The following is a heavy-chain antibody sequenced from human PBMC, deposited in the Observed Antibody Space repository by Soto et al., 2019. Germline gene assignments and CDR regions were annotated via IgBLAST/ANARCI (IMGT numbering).Heavy chain of an antibody. CDR1: GDSISSGGYS. V-gene: IGHV4-30-2*06. J-gene: IGHJ6*02. CDR3: ARDYYGMDV. Sequence: PSETLSLTCTVSGDSISSGGYSWTWLRQSPGKGLEWIGYTYQSGSAFYNPSLKSRVTISVDRSKNQFSLNLTSVTAADTAVYYCARDYYGMDVWGQGTTVTVS. CDR2: TYQSGSA.